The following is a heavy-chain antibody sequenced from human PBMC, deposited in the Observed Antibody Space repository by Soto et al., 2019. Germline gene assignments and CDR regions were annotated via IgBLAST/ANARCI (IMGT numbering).Heavy chain of an antibody. D-gene: IGHD2-15*01. V-gene: IGHV3-23*01. CDR3: ARDFRIAEYYYMDV. CDR2: ISGSGDAT. J-gene: IGHJ6*03. Sequence: PGGSLRLSCAASGVTFSNYAMSWVRQAPGKGLEWVSVISGSGDATYYADSVKGRFTISRDNSRNTLYLQMNSLRAEDTAVYYCARDFRIAEYYYMDVWGKGTTVTVSS. CDR1: GVTFSNYA.